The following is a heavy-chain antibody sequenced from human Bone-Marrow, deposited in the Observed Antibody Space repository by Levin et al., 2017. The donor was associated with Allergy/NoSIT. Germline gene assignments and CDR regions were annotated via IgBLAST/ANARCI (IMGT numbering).Heavy chain of an antibody. V-gene: IGHV3-48*01. CDR3: ARDAGSWDFDL. CDR2: ISISSNTI. CDR1: GFTFSSYS. J-gene: IGHJ4*02. Sequence: GESLKISCAASGFTFSSYSMNWVRQAPGKGLEWVSYISISSNTIYYADSVKGRFTISRDNAKNSLFLQMNSLRAADTAVYYCARDAGSWDFDLWGQGTLVTVSS. D-gene: IGHD2-15*01.